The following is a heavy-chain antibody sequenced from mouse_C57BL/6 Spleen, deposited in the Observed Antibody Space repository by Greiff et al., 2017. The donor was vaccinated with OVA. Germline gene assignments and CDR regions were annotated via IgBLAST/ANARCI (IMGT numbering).Heavy chain of an antibody. CDR1: GYTFTDYY. CDR2: INPYNGGT. Sequence: VQLQQSGPVLVKPGASVKMSCKASGYTFTDYYMNWVKQSHGKSLEWIGVINPYNGGTSYNQKFKGKATLTVDKSSSTAYMELNSLTSEDSAVYYCARSYGSSPHAMDYWGQGTSVTVSS. D-gene: IGHD1-1*01. V-gene: IGHV1-19*01. J-gene: IGHJ4*01. CDR3: ARSYGSSPHAMDY.